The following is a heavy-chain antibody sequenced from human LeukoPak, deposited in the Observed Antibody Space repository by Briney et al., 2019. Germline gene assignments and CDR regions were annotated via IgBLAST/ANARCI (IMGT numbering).Heavy chain of an antibody. CDR1: GGSISSYS. Sequence: SETLSLTCTVSGGSISSYSWSWIRQPPGKGLEWIGYIYHSGSTYYNPSLKSRVTISVDRSKNQFSLKLSSVTAADTAVYYCARGSTAAGTWFDPWGQGTLVTVSS. CDR2: IYHSGST. CDR3: ARGSTAAGTWFDP. D-gene: IGHD6-13*01. J-gene: IGHJ5*02. V-gene: IGHV4-30-2*01.